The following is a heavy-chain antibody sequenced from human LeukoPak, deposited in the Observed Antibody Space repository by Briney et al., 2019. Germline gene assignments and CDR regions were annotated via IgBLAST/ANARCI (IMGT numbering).Heavy chain of an antibody. CDR1: GFTFSSYG. CDR3: ARDYCGGDCYVDY. CDR2: IWYDGSSK. J-gene: IGHJ4*02. D-gene: IGHD2-21*02. Sequence: PGRSLRLSCAASGFTFSSYGMHWVRQAPGKGLEWVAVIWYDGSSKYYADSVKGRFTISKDKSKNTLYLQMNNLRTEDTAVYYCARDYCGGDCYVDYWGQGALVSVSS. V-gene: IGHV3-33*01.